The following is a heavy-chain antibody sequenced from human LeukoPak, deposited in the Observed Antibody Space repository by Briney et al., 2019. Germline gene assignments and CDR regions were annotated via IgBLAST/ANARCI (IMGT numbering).Heavy chain of an antibody. CDR2: IWYDGSNK. D-gene: IGHD2-2*01. Sequence: GGSLRLSCAASGFTFSSYGMHWVRQAPGKGLEWVAVIWYDGSNKYYADSVKGRFTTSRDNSKNTLYLQMNSLRAEDTAVYYCARDTLYCSSTSCPFDYWGQGTLVTVSS. J-gene: IGHJ4*02. V-gene: IGHV3-33*01. CDR3: ARDTLYCSSTSCPFDY. CDR1: GFTFSSYG.